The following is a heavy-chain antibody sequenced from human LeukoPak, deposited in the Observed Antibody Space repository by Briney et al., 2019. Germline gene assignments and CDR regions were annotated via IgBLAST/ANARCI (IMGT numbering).Heavy chain of an antibody. D-gene: IGHD6-19*01. J-gene: IGHJ1*01. CDR3: ARRVGSGWPVQH. CDR2: MNPNSGNT. Sequence: ASVKVSCKASGYTFSSHDISWVRQATGQGLEWMGWMNPNSGNTGYAQKFQGRLNMTRNTSISTAYMELSSLRSEDTAVYYCARRVGSGWPVQHWGQGTLVTVSS. V-gene: IGHV1-8*01. CDR1: GYTFSSHD.